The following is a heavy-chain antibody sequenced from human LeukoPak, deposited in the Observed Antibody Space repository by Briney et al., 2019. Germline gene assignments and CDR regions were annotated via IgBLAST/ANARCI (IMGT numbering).Heavy chain of an antibody. CDR2: ISYDGSNK. J-gene: IGHJ6*02. CDR1: GFTFSSYA. CDR3: AREGRSYQLLSQTLGGFKGYYYGMDV. Sequence: PGRSLRLSCAASGFTFSSYAMHWVRQAPGKGLEWVAVISYDGSNKYYADSVKGRFTISRDNSKDTLYLQMNSLRAEDTAVYYCAREGRSYQLLSQTLGGFKGYYYGMDVWGQGTTVTVSS. D-gene: IGHD2-2*01. V-gene: IGHV3-30-3*01.